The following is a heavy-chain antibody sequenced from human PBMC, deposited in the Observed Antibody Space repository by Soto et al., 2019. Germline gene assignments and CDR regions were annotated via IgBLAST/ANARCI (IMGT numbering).Heavy chain of an antibody. J-gene: IGHJ4*02. CDR3: ARQFYYDTSGFNYDYLDY. CDR1: GYTFTSYF. V-gene: IGHV1-18*01. CDR2: ISAYNGNT. D-gene: IGHD3-22*01. Sequence: ASVKVSCKASGYTFTSYFISWVRQAPGQGLEWMGWISAYNGNTNYAQKLQGRVTMTTDTSTSTAYMELGSLGSDDTAVYYCARQFYYDTSGFNYDYLDYWGQGTLVTVSS.